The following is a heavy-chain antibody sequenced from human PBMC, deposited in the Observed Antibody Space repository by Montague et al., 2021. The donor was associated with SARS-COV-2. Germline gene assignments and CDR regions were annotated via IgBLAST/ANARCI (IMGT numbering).Heavy chain of an antibody. CDR1: GGSISSSTYY. CDR2: IHHSGST. Sequence: SETLSLTCTVSGGSISSSTYYWGWIRQPPGKGLEWIGSIHHSGSTYYNPSLETRVTISVDTSKNQFSLNLSSVTAADTAVFYCARHGYTKVWYGMDVWGQGTTVTVSS. J-gene: IGHJ6*02. CDR3: ARHGYTKVWYGMDV. D-gene: IGHD3-16*02. V-gene: IGHV4-39*01.